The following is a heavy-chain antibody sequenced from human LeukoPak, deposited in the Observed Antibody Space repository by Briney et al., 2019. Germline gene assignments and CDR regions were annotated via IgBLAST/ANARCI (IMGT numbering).Heavy chain of an antibody. CDR2: IRYDGSNK. CDR1: GFTFSSYG. Sequence: PGGSLRLSCAASGFTFSSYGMHWVRQAPGKGLEWVAFIRYDGSNKYYADSVKGRFTISRDNSKNTLYLQMNSLRAEDTAVYYCARDLARGYSGYDSHYWGQGTLVTVSS. J-gene: IGHJ4*02. V-gene: IGHV3-30*02. D-gene: IGHD5-12*01. CDR3: ARDLARGYSGYDSHY.